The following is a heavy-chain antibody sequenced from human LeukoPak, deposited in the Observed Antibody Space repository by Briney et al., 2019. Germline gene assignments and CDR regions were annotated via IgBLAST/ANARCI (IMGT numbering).Heavy chain of an antibody. V-gene: IGHV4-38-2*02. Sequence: SETLSLTCTVSGYSISSGYYWGWIRQPPGKGLEWIGSIYHSGSTYYNPSLKSRVTISVDTSKNQFSLKLSSVPAADTAVYYCARARYSSSLFDYWGQGTLVTVSS. CDR3: ARARYSSSLFDY. J-gene: IGHJ4*02. CDR1: GYSISSGYY. D-gene: IGHD6-13*01. CDR2: IYHSGST.